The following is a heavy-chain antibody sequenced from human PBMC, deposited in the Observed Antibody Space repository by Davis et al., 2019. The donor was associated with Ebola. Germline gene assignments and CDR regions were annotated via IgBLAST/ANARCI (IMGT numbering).Heavy chain of an antibody. CDR2: ISGSGGST. CDR1: GFTFSSYA. V-gene: IGHV3-23*01. D-gene: IGHD6-19*01. J-gene: IGHJ5*02. CDR3: AKRIEEVGARKYSSGWYNWFDP. Sequence: GESLKISCAASGFTFSSYAMSWVRQAPGKGLEWVSAISGSGGSTYYADSVKGRFTISRDNAKNSLYLQMNSLRAEDTAVYYCAKRIEEVGARKYSSGWYNWFDPWGQGTLVTVSS.